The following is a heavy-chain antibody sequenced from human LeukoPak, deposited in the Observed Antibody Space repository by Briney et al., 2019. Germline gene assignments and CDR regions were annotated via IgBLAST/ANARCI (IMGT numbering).Heavy chain of an antibody. Sequence: GGSLRLSCAASGFAFTIYSMNWVRQAPGKGLEWVSYISSGSSSIYYADSVKGRFTISRDNAKDSLYLQMNSLGAEDTAVYYCASGLGTTREGYWGQGTLVTVSS. CDR3: ASGLGTTREGY. J-gene: IGHJ4*02. CDR2: ISSGSSSI. D-gene: IGHD1-1*01. V-gene: IGHV3-48*01. CDR1: GFAFTIYS.